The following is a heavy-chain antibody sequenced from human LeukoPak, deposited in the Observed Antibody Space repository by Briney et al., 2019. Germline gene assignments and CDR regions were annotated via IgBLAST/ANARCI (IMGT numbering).Heavy chain of an antibody. CDR3: AKGNTIFGVVTPFDY. J-gene: IGHJ4*02. CDR1: GFTISSYW. Sequence: GGSLRLSCVASGFTISSYWMNWVRQAPGKGLEWVSAISGSGGSTYYADSVKGRFTISRDNSKNTLYLQMNSLRAEDTAVYYCAKGNTIFGVVTPFDYWGQGTLVTVSS. V-gene: IGHV3-23*01. CDR2: ISGSGGST. D-gene: IGHD3-3*01.